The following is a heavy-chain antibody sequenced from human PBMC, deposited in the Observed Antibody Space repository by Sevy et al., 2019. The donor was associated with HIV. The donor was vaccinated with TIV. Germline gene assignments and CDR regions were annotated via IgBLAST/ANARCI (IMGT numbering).Heavy chain of an antibody. CDR2: INPNSGGT. V-gene: IGHV1-2*02. J-gene: IGHJ4*02. CDR1: GYTFTGYY. D-gene: IGHD6-13*01. CDR3: AKDRWGAAAASTGVFDY. Sequence: APVKVSCKASGYTFTGYYMHWVRQAPGQGLEWMGWINPNSGGTDYAQKFQGRVTMTRDTSISITYMELSRLRSDDTAVYFCAKDRWGAAAASTGVFDYWGQGALVTVSS.